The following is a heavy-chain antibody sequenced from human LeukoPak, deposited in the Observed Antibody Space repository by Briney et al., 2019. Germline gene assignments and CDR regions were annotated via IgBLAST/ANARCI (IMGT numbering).Heavy chain of an antibody. J-gene: IGHJ4*02. Sequence: SETLSLTCTVSGGSISSYYRSWIRQPPGKGLEWIGYSYYSRSTNYNPSLKSRVTISVDTSKNQFSLKLSSVTAADTAVYYCARVELLGSSGWPFDYWGQGTLVTVSS. CDR1: GGSISSYY. CDR2: SYYSRST. CDR3: ARVELLGSSGWPFDY. D-gene: IGHD6-19*01. V-gene: IGHV4-59*01.